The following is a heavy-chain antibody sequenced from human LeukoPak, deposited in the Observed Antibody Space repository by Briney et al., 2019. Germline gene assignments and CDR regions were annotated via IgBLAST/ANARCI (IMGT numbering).Heavy chain of an antibody. D-gene: IGHD3-10*01. CDR1: GFTVSSNY. V-gene: IGHV3-53*04. J-gene: IGHJ4*02. Sequence: GGSLRLSCAASGFTVSSNYMSWVRQAPGKGLEWVSVIYSGDSTYYADSVKGRFTISRHNSKNTLYLQMNSLRAEDTAVYYCARVRGQSLYYFDYWGQGTLVTVSS. CDR2: IYSGDST. CDR3: ARVRGQSLYYFDY.